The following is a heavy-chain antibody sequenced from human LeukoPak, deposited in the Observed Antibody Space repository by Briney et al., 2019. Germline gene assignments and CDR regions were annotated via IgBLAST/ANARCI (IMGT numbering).Heavy chain of an antibody. V-gene: IGHV4-39*01. Sequence: SETLSLTCTVSGGSISSSIYYWGWIRQPPGKGLEWIGSIYYSGSTYYNPSLKSRVTISVDTSENQFSLKLSSVTAADTAVYYCASPLDYGAELDVWGQGTTVTVSS. CDR2: IYYSGST. CDR3: ASPLDYGAELDV. J-gene: IGHJ6*02. D-gene: IGHD4-17*01. CDR1: GGSISSSIYY.